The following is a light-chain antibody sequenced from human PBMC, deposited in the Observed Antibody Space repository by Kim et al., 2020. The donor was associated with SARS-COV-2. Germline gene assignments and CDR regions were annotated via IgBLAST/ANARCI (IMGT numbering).Light chain of an antibody. CDR2: PNN. CDR1: QYNYGAVYD. Sequence: RVTRSCTGRQYNYGAVYDVQRYQQPPVTDPKHLLYPNNNRQSGVPERVSGSKSGISSSLAITGLQAEDESDYYCQSYDSSLSGSVFGGGTQLTVL. J-gene: IGLJ3*02. CDR3: QSYDSSLSGSV. V-gene: IGLV1-40*01.